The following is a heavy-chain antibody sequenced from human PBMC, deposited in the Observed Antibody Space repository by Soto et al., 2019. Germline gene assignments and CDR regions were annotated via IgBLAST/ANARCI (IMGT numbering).Heavy chain of an antibody. CDR2: IHDTGRT. V-gene: IGHV4-4*07. Sequence: QVQLQESGPGLVRPSETLSLTCTVSGDSLSTYYWSWIRQPAGERLEWIGRIHDTGRTNYNPSLKSRVTMSVDTSKNQFSLRVNSVTAADTAVYYCARESVSGTYRFDSWGQRTLVTVSS. D-gene: IGHD3-16*02. CDR1: GDSLSTYY. CDR3: ARESVSGTYRFDS. J-gene: IGHJ4*02.